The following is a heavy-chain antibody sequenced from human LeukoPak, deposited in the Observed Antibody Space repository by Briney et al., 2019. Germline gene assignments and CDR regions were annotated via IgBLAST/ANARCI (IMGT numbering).Heavy chain of an antibody. CDR2: ISSSSSYI. J-gene: IGHJ3*02. CDR3: ARARYDIYAFDI. CDR1: GFTFSSYS. D-gene: IGHD3-22*01. Sequence: PGGSLRLSCAASGFTFSSYSMNWVRQAPGKGLEWVSSISSSSSYIYYADSVKGRFTNSRDNAKNSLYLQMNSLRAEDTAVYYCARARYDIYAFDIWGQGTMVTVSS. V-gene: IGHV3-21*01.